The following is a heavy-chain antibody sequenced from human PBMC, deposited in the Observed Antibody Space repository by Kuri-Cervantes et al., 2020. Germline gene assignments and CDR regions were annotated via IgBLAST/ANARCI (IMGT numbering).Heavy chain of an antibody. CDR3: ARHMYYYDRIDF. J-gene: IGHJ4*02. CDR2: MYHSGST. D-gene: IGHD3-10*02. CDR1: GGSISSYY. V-gene: IGHV4-38-2*02. Sequence: SETLSLTCTVSGGSISSYYWGWIRQSPGKGLEYLGSMYHSGSTYYNPSLKSRVAISVDTSKNQFSLKLSSVTATDTAVYYCARHMYYYDRIDFWGQGTQVTVSS.